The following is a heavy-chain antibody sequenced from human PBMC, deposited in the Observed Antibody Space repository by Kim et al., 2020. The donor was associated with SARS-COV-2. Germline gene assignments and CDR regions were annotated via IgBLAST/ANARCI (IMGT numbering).Heavy chain of an antibody. V-gene: IGHV3-30*18. CDR3: AKDLPDSSGLGGMDV. J-gene: IGHJ6*02. D-gene: IGHD3-22*01. Sequence: LSLTCAASGFTFSSYGMHWVRQAPGKGLEWVAVISYDGSNKYYADSVKGRFTISRDNSKNTLYLQMNSLRAEDTAVYYCAKDLPDSSGLGGMDVWGQGTTVTVSS. CDR1: GFTFSSYG. CDR2: ISYDGSNK.